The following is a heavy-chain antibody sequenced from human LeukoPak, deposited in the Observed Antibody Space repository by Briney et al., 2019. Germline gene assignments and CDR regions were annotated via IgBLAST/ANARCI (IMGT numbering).Heavy chain of an antibody. Sequence: SVKVSCKASGGTFSSYAISWVRQAPGQGHEWMGRIIPIFGTANYAQKFQGRVTITTDESTSTAYMELSTLRSEDTAVYYCASTYYYDSSGYYYFDYWGQGTLVTVSS. CDR2: IIPIFGTA. CDR3: ASTYYYDSSGYYYFDY. CDR1: GGTFSSYA. V-gene: IGHV1-69*05. D-gene: IGHD3-22*01. J-gene: IGHJ4*02.